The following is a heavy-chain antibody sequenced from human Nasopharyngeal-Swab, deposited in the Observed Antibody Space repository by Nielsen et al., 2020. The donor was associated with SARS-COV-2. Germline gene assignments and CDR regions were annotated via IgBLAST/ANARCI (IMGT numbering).Heavy chain of an antibody. Sequence: GESLKISCAASGFTFSSYAMSWVRQAPGKGLEWVSGISGSGDTTYYADSVKGRFTISRDNSKNTLSLQMSSLRAEDTAVYYCAKFPQGIINHPLNYWGQGTLVTVSS. CDR2: ISGSGDTT. J-gene: IGHJ4*02. D-gene: IGHD3-10*01. CDR1: GFTFSSYA. V-gene: IGHV3-23*01. CDR3: AKFPQGIINHPLNY.